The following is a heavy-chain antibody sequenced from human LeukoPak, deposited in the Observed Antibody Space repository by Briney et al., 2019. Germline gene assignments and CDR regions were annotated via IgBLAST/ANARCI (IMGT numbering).Heavy chain of an antibody. CDR3: TRGVLRARFDS. J-gene: IGHJ4*02. CDR2: INPNSGGT. Sequence: VASVKVSCKASGYTFTGYYMHWVRQAPGQGLEWMGWINPNSGGTNYAQKFQGRVTMTRDTSISTAYMELSSLISDDTAVYYCTRGVLRARFDSWGQGTLVTVSS. V-gene: IGHV1-2*02. D-gene: IGHD3-10*01. CDR1: GYTFTGYY.